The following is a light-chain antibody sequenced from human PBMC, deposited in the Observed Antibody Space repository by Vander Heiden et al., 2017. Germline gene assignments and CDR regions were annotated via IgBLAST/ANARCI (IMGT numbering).Light chain of an antibody. Sequence: SALPHPPPVCGSPRQPIPISCTGTSSDVGGYNYVSWYQQRPGKAPELMIYDVSTRPSGVSNRFSGSKSGNTASLTISGLQAEDEADYYCSAYTSSHTLVFGGGTKLTVL. J-gene: IGLJ3*02. CDR1: SSDVGGYNY. V-gene: IGLV2-14*03. CDR3: SAYTSSHTLV. CDR2: DVS.